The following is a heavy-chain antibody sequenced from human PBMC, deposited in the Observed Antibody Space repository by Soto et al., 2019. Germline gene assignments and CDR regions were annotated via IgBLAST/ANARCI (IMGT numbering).Heavy chain of an antibody. CDR3: VRSSGSQPRAGWFDP. Sequence: EVQLVESGGGLAQPGWSRRLCCAASGFNFDDHAMHWVRQTPGKGLEWVSGISWNSVTINYADSIKGRFTISRDNAKRTLYLQMNNLRHADTAMYFCVRSSGSQPRAGWFDPWGQGTLVTVS. V-gene: IGHV3-9*01. D-gene: IGHD1-26*01. J-gene: IGHJ5*02. CDR1: GFNFDDHA. CDR2: ISWNSVTI.